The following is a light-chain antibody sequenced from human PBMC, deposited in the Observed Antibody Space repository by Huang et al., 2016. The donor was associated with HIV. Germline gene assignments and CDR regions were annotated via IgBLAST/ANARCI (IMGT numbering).Light chain of an antibody. CDR2: AAS. V-gene: IGKV1-33*01. J-gene: IGKJ1*01. CDR1: QDISTY. CDR3: QQYDNLPWT. Sequence: DIQMTQSPSSLSASVGDRVTITCQASQDISTYLNWYQQKPGNAPKVLIYAASNLETGVPPRFSGSGSGTEFTFTISSLQPGDIATYYCQQYDNLPWTFGQGTKVEIK.